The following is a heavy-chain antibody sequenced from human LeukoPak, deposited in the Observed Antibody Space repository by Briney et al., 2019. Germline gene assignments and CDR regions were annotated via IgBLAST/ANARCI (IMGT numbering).Heavy chain of an antibody. V-gene: IGHV3-48*03. Sequence: PGGSLRLSCAASGVTFSNYEMNWVRQVPGKGLEWLSYISSSGSTIYYADSVKGRFTISRDNAKNSLYLQMNSLRAEDTPVYYCARGLDSWAIRWPYSGGYWGLWDYWGQGTLVTVSS. J-gene: IGHJ4*02. D-gene: IGHD1-26*01. CDR2: ISSSGSTI. CDR3: ARGLDSWAIRWPYSGGYWGLWDY. CDR1: GVTFSNYE.